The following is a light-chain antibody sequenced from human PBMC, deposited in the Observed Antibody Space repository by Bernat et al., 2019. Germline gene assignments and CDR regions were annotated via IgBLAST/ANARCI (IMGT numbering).Light chain of an antibody. Sequence: EVVMTQSPATLSVSPGESATLSCRASQSISSNLAWYQQKPGQAPRLLIYGASTRATGIPAKFSGSGSGTAFTLTISSLQSEDFAVYYCQQFHSWPPITFGQGTRLEIK. CDR3: QQFHSWPPIT. CDR1: QSISSN. J-gene: IGKJ5*01. V-gene: IGKV3-15*01. CDR2: GAS.